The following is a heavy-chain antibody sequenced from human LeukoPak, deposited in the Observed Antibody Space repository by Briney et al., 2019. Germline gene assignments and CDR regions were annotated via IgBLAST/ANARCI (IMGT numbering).Heavy chain of an antibody. CDR2: IRYDGSNK. D-gene: IGHD2-2*01. CDR1: GFTFSSYA. Sequence: GGSLRLSCAASGFTFSSYAMHWVRQAPGKGLEWVAFIRYDGSNKYYADSVKGRFTISRDNSKNTLYLQMNSLRAEDTAVYYCARDREYCSSTSCHYYYYYYMDVWGKGTTVTVSS. J-gene: IGHJ6*03. V-gene: IGHV3-30*02. CDR3: ARDREYCSSTSCHYYYYYYMDV.